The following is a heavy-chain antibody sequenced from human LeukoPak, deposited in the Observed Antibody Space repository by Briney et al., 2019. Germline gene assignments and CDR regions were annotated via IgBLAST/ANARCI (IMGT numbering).Heavy chain of an antibody. CDR1: GFSFYDSA. CDR2: IRSKANSYAT. D-gene: IGHD3-3*01. V-gene: IGHV3-73*01. J-gene: IGHJ4*02. Sequence: PGGSLKLSCAASGFSFYDSAIHWVRQVPGKGLEWVGRIRSKANSYATAYAASVKGRFTISRDDSKNTAYLQMNSLKTEDTAVYYCTPRLGDFWSGYYSFDYWGQGTLVTVSS. CDR3: TPRLGDFWSGYYSFDY.